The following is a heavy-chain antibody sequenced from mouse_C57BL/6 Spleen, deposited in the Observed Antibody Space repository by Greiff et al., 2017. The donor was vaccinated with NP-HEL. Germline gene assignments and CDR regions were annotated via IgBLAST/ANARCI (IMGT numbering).Heavy chain of an antibody. CDR3: ARGGNYRGYFDY. CDR1: GFTFSSYT. V-gene: IGHV5-9*01. D-gene: IGHD2-1*01. J-gene: IGHJ2*01. CDR2: ISGGGGNT. Sequence: EVKLVESGGGLVKPGGSLKLSCAASGFTFSSYTMSWVRQTPEKRLEWVATISGGGGNTYYPDSVKGRFTISRENAKNTLYLQMSSLRSEDTALYYCARGGNYRGYFDYWGQGTTLTVSS.